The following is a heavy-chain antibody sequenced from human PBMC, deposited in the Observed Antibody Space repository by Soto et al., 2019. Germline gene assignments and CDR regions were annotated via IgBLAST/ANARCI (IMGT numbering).Heavy chain of an antibody. J-gene: IGHJ5*01. CDR2: VNPNRANT. D-gene: IGHD6-19*01. CDR1: GYRFSNYD. V-gene: IGHV1-8*01. CDR3: ARSDGWDLNGFDS. Sequence: QVQLVQSGAEVKKPGASVKVSCKASGYRFSNYDMNWVRQAPGQGLEWMGWVNPNRANTGYAQKFRGRLTLPTNTSITTAYMERRSLTSADTAVYYCARSDGWDLNGFDSWGQGTLVTVSS.